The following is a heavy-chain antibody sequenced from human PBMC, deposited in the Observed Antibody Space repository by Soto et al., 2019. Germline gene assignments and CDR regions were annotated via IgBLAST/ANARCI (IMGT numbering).Heavy chain of an antibody. D-gene: IGHD2-15*01. V-gene: IGHV1-69*08. CDR2: IIPIFGIA. CDR1: GGTXSRYS. J-gene: IGHJ6*02. CDR3: AREDRXXETXXXXXAIDGMDV. Sequence: QVQLVQSGAEVKKPGSSVKVSCKXSGGTXSRYSITWVRQAPGHGLEWIGRIIPIFGIASYAQKFQGRVTITADESTSTAYMELSSLRSDDTAVYYCAREDRXXETXXXXXAIDGMDVWGQGTTVTVSS.